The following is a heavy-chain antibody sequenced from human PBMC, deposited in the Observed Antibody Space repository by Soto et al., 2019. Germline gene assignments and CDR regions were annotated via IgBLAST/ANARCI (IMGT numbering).Heavy chain of an antibody. CDR2: IAGSGGTT. D-gene: IGHD3-10*01. Sequence: GGSLRLSCAASGFTFNSFAMSWVRQAPGRGLEWVSTIAGSGGTTYYADSVRGRFTISRDNSKNTMYLQMNSLSAADTAVYYCAKRELWSQVDYWGQGTLVTV. J-gene: IGHJ4*02. CDR3: AKRELWSQVDY. CDR1: GFTFNSFA. V-gene: IGHV3-23*01.